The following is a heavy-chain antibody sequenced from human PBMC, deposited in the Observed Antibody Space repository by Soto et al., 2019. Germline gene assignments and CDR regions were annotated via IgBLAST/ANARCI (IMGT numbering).Heavy chain of an antibody. CDR3: ARGWGYDSNDYYYAY. Sequence: VQLVQSGAEVRKPGSSVKVSCKASGGTFSRHAISWVRQAPGQGLEWMGGIIPIFGTANHAQKYQGRVTIIADESTSTDYMELSSLRSEDTAMYYCARGWGYDSNDYYYAYWGQGTLVIVSS. CDR2: IIPIFGTA. CDR1: GGTFSRHA. J-gene: IGHJ4*02. D-gene: IGHD3-22*01. V-gene: IGHV1-69*01.